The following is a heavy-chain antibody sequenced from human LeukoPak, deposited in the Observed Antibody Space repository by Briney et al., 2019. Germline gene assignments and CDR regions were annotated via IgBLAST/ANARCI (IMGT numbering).Heavy chain of an antibody. J-gene: IGHJ6*03. CDR2: IIPICGTA. V-gene: IGHV1-69*05. Sequence: ASVTVSFKASGGTFSSYAISWVRQAPGQGREGMGGIIPICGTANYAQKFQGRVTITTDESTSTAYMELSSLRSEDTAVYYCARNLIWSGYYRNYYYYYMDVWGKGTTVTVSS. CDR1: GGTFSSYA. D-gene: IGHD3-3*01. CDR3: ARNLIWSGYYRNYYYYYMDV.